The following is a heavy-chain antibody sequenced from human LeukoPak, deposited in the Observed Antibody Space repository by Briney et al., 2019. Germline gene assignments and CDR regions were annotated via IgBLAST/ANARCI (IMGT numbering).Heavy chain of an antibody. Sequence: GGSLRLSRAASGFTVSSNYMSWVRQAPGKGLEWVSVIYSGGSTYYADSVKGRFTISRDNSKNTLYLQMNSLRAEDTAVYYCARENSFWGQGTLVTVSS. CDR3: ARENSF. CDR1: GFTVSSNY. J-gene: IGHJ4*02. D-gene: IGHD4-23*01. CDR2: IYSGGST. V-gene: IGHV3-66*02.